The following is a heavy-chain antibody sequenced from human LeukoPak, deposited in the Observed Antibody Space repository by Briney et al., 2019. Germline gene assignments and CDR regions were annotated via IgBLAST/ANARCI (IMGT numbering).Heavy chain of an antibody. CDR1: GGSVSSGNYY. V-gene: IGHV4-61*02. CDR2: IYTSGST. J-gene: IGHJ4*02. D-gene: IGHD1-26*01. Sequence: SETLSLTCTVSGGSVSSGNYYWSWIWQPAGKGLEWIGRIYTSGSTNYNPSLKSRVTISADTSKNQFSLRLSSVTAADTAVYYCTRGGELMNYWGQGTLVTVSS. CDR3: TRGGELMNY.